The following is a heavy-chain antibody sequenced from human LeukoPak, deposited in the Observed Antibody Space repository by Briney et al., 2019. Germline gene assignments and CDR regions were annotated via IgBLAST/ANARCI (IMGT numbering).Heavy chain of an antibody. J-gene: IGHJ4*02. CDR1: GYTFIGYY. D-gene: IGHD6-13*01. V-gene: IGHV1-2*02. Sequence: GASVKVSCKASGYTFIGYYIHWVRQAPGQGLEWMGWINLNSGGTKYAQKFQGRVTMTRYTSITTAYMELSRLRSDDTAVYYCARDSAAAGGLSFDYWCQGTLATVSS. CDR2: INLNSGGT. CDR3: ARDSAAAGGLSFDY.